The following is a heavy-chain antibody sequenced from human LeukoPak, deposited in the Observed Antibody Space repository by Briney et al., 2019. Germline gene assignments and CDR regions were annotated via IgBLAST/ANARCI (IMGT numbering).Heavy chain of an antibody. J-gene: IGHJ4*02. Sequence: GGSLRLSCAASGFTFSSYWMHWVRQAPGKGLVRVPRINSDGSSTSYADSVKGRFTISRDNAKNTLYLQMNSLRAEDTAVYYCARVASEYSSSTWFDYWGQGTLVTVSS. CDR3: ARVASEYSSSTWFDY. D-gene: IGHD6-6*01. CDR2: INSDGSST. V-gene: IGHV3-74*01. CDR1: GFTFSSYW.